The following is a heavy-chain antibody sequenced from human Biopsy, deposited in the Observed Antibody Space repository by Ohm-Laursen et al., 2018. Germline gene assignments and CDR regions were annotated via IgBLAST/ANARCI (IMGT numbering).Heavy chain of an antibody. V-gene: IGHV4-59*01. CDR1: GGSISSDY. J-gene: IGHJ3*02. CDR2: IYYSGIT. Sequence: SETLSLTCTVSGGSISSDYWSWIRQTPGKGLEWIGYIYYSGITNYNPSLKSRLTISIDTSKNQFSLKLNSMTTADTAVYYCARGQDYGGNKAFDIWGQGTKVTVSP. D-gene: IGHD4-23*01. CDR3: ARGQDYGGNKAFDI.